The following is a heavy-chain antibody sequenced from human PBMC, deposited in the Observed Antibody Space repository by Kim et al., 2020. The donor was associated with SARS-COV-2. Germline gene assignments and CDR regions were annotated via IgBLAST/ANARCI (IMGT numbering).Heavy chain of an antibody. CDR2: ISGSGGST. J-gene: IGHJ5*02. V-gene: IGHV3-23*01. D-gene: IGHD6-13*01. CDR1: GFTFSSYA. Sequence: GGSLRLSCAASGFTFSSYAMSWVRQAPGKGLEWVSAISGSGGSTYYADSVKGRFTISRDNSKNTLYLQMNSLRAEDTAVYYCAKDLWRQQLVTRPGNKANFDPWGQGTLVTVSA. CDR3: AKDLWRQQLVTRPGNKANFDP.